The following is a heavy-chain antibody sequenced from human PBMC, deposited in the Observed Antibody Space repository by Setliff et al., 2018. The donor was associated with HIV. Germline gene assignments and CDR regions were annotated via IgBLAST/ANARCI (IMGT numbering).Heavy chain of an antibody. J-gene: IGHJ4*02. V-gene: IGHV1-2*02. CDR1: GYSFTGYY. CDR3: ARDGRLLWLGEFSN. D-gene: IGHD3-10*01. CDR2: INPKSGGT. Sequence: ASVKVSCKVSGYSFTGYYMHWVRQAPGQGPEWMGWINPKSGGTNYAQKFQGRVIMTRDTSISTAYMELSRLRSDDTAMYYCARDGRLLWLGEFSNWGQGTLVTVSS.